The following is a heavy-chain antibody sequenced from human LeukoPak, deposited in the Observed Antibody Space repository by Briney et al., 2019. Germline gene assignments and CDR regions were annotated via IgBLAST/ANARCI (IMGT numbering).Heavy chain of an antibody. V-gene: IGHV3-48*04. Sequence: PGGSLRLSCAASGFTFNSYTMNWVRQAPGKGLEWISYISRTGTTIYYADSVKGRFTISRDNGRNSLYLQMDSLRVDDTAVYYCAKVGAWELQRVFENWGQGTLVTVSS. CDR1: GFTFNSYT. D-gene: IGHD1-26*01. CDR2: ISRTGTTI. J-gene: IGHJ4*02. CDR3: AKVGAWELQRVFEN.